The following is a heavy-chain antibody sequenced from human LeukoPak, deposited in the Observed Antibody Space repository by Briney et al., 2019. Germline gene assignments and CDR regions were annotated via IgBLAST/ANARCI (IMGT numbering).Heavy chain of an antibody. J-gene: IGHJ4*02. CDR1: GYSFSTYW. V-gene: IGHV5-10-1*01. D-gene: IGHD6-19*01. Sequence: GESLKISCKGLGYSFSTYWNAWVRQRPGKGLEWMGRIDPSDSYTNYSPSFQGHVTISADKSISTAYLQWSSLKASDTAMYYCARHNRKYSSGWYGAGYWGQGTLVTVSS. CDR3: ARHNRKYSSGWYGAGY. CDR2: IDPSDSYT.